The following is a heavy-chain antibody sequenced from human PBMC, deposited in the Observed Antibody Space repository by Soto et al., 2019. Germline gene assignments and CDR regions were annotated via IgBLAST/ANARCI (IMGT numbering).Heavy chain of an antibody. D-gene: IGHD2-8*01. CDR2: MSYDGNNK. Sequence: QVQLVESGGGVVQPGGSLRLSCAASGFTFSRYGMHWVRQAPGKGLEWVAVMSYDGNNKYYADSVKGRFTVSRDNSRNTQYLQMNSLTVEDTAVYFCAKGFLSGGYCANGVCYHFDYWGQGTPVTVYS. V-gene: IGHV3-30*18. CDR1: GFTFSRYG. CDR3: AKGFLSGGYCANGVCYHFDY. J-gene: IGHJ4*02.